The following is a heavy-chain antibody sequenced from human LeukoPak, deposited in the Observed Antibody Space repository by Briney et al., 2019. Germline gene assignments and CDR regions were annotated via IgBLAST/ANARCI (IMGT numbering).Heavy chain of an antibody. CDR3: ARGRHSVPAAIRY. J-gene: IGHJ4*02. V-gene: IGHV4-34*01. Sequence: KASETLSLTCADYGGSFSGYYWSWIRQPPGKGLEWIGEINHSGSTNYNPSLKSRVTISVDTSKNQFSLKLSSVTAADTAVYYCARGRHSVPAAIRYWGQGTLVTVSS. CDR2: INHSGST. D-gene: IGHD2-2*01. CDR1: GGSFSGYY.